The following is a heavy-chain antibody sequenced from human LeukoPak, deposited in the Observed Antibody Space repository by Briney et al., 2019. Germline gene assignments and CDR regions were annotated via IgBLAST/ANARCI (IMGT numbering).Heavy chain of an antibody. CDR3: ARGYSSTWYSRYFDL. J-gene: IGHJ2*01. D-gene: IGHD6-13*01. Sequence: PGGSLRLSCAASGFTFDDYAMHWVRQAPGKGLEWVSGINWNGGSTGYADSVKGRFTISRDNAKNSLYLQMNSLRAEDTALYYCARGYSSTWYSRYFDLWGRGTLVTVSS. V-gene: IGHV3-20*04. CDR1: GFTFDDYA. CDR2: INWNGGST.